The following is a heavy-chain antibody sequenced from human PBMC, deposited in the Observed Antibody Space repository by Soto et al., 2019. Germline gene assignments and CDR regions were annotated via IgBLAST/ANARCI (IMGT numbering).Heavy chain of an antibody. V-gene: IGHV3-7*01. CDR3: ARDYEFGFEI. D-gene: IGHD3-22*01. CDR1: AFTLSSYW. CDR2: IKPDGSEK. Sequence: EVQLVESGGGLVQPGGSLRLSCEASAFTLSSYWMSWVRQAPGKGLEWVANIKPDGSEKYYVDSVKGRFNISRDNTKNSLYLQMSTLRPEDTAIYYCARDYEFGFEIWGQGTLVTVSS. J-gene: IGHJ3*02.